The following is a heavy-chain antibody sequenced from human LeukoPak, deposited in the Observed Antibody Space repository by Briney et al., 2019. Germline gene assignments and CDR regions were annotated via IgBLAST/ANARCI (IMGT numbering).Heavy chain of an antibody. D-gene: IGHD5-12*01. Sequence: GGSLRLSCAASGFTFSNYAMSWVRQAPGKGLEWVSTISASGDSTYYADSVKGRITISRDDSKNTLYLQMNSLRAEDTAIYYCAKNGDGGYENWGQGTLVTVSS. CDR1: GFTFSNYA. J-gene: IGHJ4*02. CDR2: ISASGDST. CDR3: AKNGDGGYEN. V-gene: IGHV3-23*01.